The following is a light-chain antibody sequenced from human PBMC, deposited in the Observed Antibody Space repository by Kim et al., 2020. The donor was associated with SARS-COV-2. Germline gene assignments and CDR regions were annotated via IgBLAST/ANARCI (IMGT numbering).Light chain of an antibody. J-gene: IGKJ5*01. CDR1: QDISNY. Sequence: SVGDRVTITCQASQDISNYLNWYQQKPGKAPKLLIYDASNLETGVPSRFSGSGSGTDFTFTISSLQPEDIATYYCQQYDNLLSVTFGQGTRLEIK. V-gene: IGKV1-33*01. CDR2: DAS. CDR3: QQYDNLLSVT.